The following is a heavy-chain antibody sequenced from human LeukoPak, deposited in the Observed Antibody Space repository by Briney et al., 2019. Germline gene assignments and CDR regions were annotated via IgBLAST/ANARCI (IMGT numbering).Heavy chain of an antibody. CDR1: GGTFSSYA. D-gene: IGHD3-22*01. J-gene: IGHJ4*02. CDR3: AREGEYYDSSGYYVPDY. CDR2: IIPILGIA. V-gene: IGHV1-69*04. Sequence: SVKVSCKASGGTFSSYAISWVRQAPGQGLEWMGRIIPILGIANYAQKFQGRVTITADKSTSTAYMELSSLRSEDTAVYYCAREGEYYDSSGYYVPDYWGQGTLVTVSS.